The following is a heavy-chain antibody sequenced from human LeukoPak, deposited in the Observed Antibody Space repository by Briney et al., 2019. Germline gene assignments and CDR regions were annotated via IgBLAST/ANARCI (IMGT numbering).Heavy chain of an antibody. Sequence: GASVKVSCKASGYTFTSYGISWVRQAPGQGLEWMGWISAYNGNTNYAQKFQGRVTITADESTSTAYMELSSLRSEDTAVYYCARTATTIFGVVTATNYYYYGMDVWGQGTTVTVSS. CDR2: ISAYNGNT. D-gene: IGHD3-3*01. J-gene: IGHJ6*02. CDR3: ARTATTIFGVVTATNYYYYGMDV. CDR1: GYTFTSYG. V-gene: IGHV1-18*01.